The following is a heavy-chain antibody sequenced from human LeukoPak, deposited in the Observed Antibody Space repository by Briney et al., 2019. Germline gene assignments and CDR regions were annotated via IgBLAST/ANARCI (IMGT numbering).Heavy chain of an antibody. J-gene: IGHJ4*02. V-gene: IGHV4-34*01. CDR2: INRSGST. CDR3: ARGVCSMEDY. Sequence: SETLSLTRAVYVGSFSGDYWSWVRQPPGKGLEWIAEINRSGSTNYNPSLKSRVTISMDTSKNQFSLRLSSVTAADTALYYCARGVCSMEDYWGQRTLVTVSS. D-gene: IGHD2/OR15-2a*01. CDR1: VGSFSGDY.